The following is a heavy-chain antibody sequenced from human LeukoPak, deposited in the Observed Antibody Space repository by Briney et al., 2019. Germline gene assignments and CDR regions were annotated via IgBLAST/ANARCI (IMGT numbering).Heavy chain of an antibody. D-gene: IGHD4-11*01. CDR2: VSVEGIGR. V-gene: IGHV3-30*09. CDR1: GFTFSSYT. J-gene: IGHJ4*02. CDR3: ATVTKVDFDY. Sequence: PGGSLRLSCAASGFTFSSYTFYWCRQAPGKGLEWVASVSVEGIGRYFPGSVEGRFAISRDDSKKSVFLQMNNLRPEDTAVYFCATVTKVDFDYWGQGTLVTVSS.